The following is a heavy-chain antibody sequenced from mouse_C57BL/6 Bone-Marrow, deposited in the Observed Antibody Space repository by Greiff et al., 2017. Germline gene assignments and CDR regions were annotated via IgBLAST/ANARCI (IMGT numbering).Heavy chain of an antibody. J-gene: IGHJ3*01. V-gene: IGHV5-6*01. CDR2: ISSGGSYT. Sequence: EVQRVESGGDLVKPGGSLKLSCAASGFTFSSYGMSWVRQTPDKRLEWVAPISSGGSYTSSPDSVKGRFTFSRDTAKNTLYLQLSSRKSEDTAMYYCARHKDHCAGGFAYWGQGTLVTVSA. CDR1: GFTFSSYG. CDR3: ARHKDHCAGGFAY. D-gene: IGHD3-1*01.